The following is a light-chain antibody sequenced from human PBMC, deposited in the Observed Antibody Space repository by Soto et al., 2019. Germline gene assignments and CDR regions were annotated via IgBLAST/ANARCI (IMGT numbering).Light chain of an antibody. V-gene: IGLV2-23*01. CDR3: CSYASSGTYV. CDR1: SSDVGSYNL. Sequence: QSVLTQPASVSGSPGQSITISCIGTSSDVGSYNLVSWYQQHPGKAPNLMIYEGSKRPSGISSRFSGSKSGNTASLTISGLQAEDEADFYCCSYASSGTYVFGTGTKVTVL. J-gene: IGLJ1*01. CDR2: EGS.